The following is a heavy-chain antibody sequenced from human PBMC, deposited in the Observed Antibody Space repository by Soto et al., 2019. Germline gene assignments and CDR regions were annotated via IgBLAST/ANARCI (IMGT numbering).Heavy chain of an antibody. CDR2: ISSASSET. V-gene: IGHV3-21*01. Sequence: GGSLRLSCEASGFTFSCVSMNWVRQVPGKGLEWVASISSASSETWYADSVKGRFIISRDNAQNSLFLQMNTLRPEDSAIYYCARVAYWGPGTQVTVSS. CDR3: ARVAY. CDR1: GFTFSCVS. J-gene: IGHJ4*02.